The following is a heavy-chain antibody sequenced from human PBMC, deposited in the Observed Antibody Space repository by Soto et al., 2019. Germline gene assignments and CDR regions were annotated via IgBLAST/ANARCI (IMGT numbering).Heavy chain of an antibody. J-gene: IGHJ4*02. V-gene: IGHV3-53*01. Sequence: EVQMVESGGGLIQPGGSLRLSCAAFGFTVSSNYMTWVRQAPGKGLEWVSVIYSGGSTYYADSVKGRFTISRDNSRNTLYLQMNCLRAEDTAVYYCARGFPSMAYYGEYYFDKWGQGTLVTVSS. CDR1: GFTVSSNY. D-gene: IGHD3-10*01. CDR2: IYSGGST. CDR3: ARGFPSMAYYGEYYFDK.